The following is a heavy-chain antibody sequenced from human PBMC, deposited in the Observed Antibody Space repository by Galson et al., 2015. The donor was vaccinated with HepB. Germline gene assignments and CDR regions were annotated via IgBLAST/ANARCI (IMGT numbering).Heavy chain of an antibody. J-gene: IGHJ4*02. CDR1: GFIFSSYG. CDR2: ISYDGGHK. V-gene: IGHV3-30*18. Sequence: SLRLSCAASGFIFSSYGMHWVRQAPGKGLEWVAVISYDGGHKYYADSVKGRFTISRDNSQNTVYLQMNSLRADDTAVYYCAKNLIGVVMRTLFDYCGQGTLVTVSS. CDR3: AKNLIGVVMRTLFDY. D-gene: IGHD3-22*01.